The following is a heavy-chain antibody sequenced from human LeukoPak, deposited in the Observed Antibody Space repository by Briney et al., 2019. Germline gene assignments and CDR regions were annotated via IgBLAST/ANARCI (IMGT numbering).Heavy chain of an antibody. CDR1: GFTFDDYA. D-gene: IGHD3-3*01. V-gene: IGHV3-9*01. CDR2: ISWKSGSI. CDR3: AKATYYDFWSGSGDAFDI. J-gene: IGHJ3*02. Sequence: GGSLRLSCAASGFTFDDYAMHWVRQAPGKGLEGVSGISWKSGSIGYADSVKGRFTISRDNAKNSLYLQMNSLRAEDTALYYCAKATYYDFWSGSGDAFDIWGQGTMVTVSS.